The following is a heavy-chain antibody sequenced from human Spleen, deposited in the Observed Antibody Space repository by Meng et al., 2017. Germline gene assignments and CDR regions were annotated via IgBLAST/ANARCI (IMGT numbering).Heavy chain of an antibody. J-gene: IGHJ4*02. CDR2: ISGSGGST. Sequence: LTGAASGFTFSSYAMSWVRQAPGKGLEWVSAISGSGGSTYYADSVKGRFTISRDNSKNTLYLQMNSLRAEDTAVYYCAKVGGLVPNFDYWGQGTLVTVSS. CDR3: AKVGGLVPNFDY. CDR1: GFTFSSYA. V-gene: IGHV3-23*01. D-gene: IGHD3-16*01.